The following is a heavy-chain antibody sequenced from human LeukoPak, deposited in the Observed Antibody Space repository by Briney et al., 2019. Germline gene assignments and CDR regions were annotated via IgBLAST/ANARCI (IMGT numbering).Heavy chain of an antibody. CDR1: GGTFSSYA. V-gene: IGHV1-69*04. CDR3: ARDVVRGSYGDY. D-gene: IGHD1-26*01. J-gene: IGHJ4*02. Sequence: SAKVSCKASGGTFSSYAISWVRQAPGQGLEWMGRIIPNLGIANYAQKFQGRVTITADKSTSTAYMELSSLRSEDTAVYYCARDVVRGSYGDYWGQGTLVTVSS. CDR2: IIPNLGIA.